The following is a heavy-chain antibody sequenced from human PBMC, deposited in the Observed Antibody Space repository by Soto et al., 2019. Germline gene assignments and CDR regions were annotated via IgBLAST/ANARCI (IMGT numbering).Heavy chain of an antibody. CDR2: IYYSGST. CDR1: GGSISSSSYY. CDR3: ASWSSSSGDYFDY. J-gene: IGHJ4*02. V-gene: IGHV4-39*01. D-gene: IGHD6-13*01. Sequence: PSETLSLTCTVSGGSISSSSYYWGWIRQPPGKGLEWIGSIYYSGSTYYNPSLKSRVTISVDTSKNQFSLKLSSMTAADTAVYYCASWSSSSGDYFDYWGQGTLVTVSS.